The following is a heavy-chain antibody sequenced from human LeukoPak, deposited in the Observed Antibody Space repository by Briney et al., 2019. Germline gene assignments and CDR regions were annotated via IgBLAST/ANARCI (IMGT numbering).Heavy chain of an antibody. CDR1: GYTFTGYY. CDR3: ARGSQFRSFDY. J-gene: IGHJ4*03. Sequence: SVKVSCKASGYTFTGYYMHWVRQAPGQGLEWMGWINPSSGGTNYAQKFQGWVTMTRDTSISTAYMELSRLRSDDTAVYYCARGSQFRSFDYWGQGTMVTVSS. D-gene: IGHD2-21*01. CDR2: INPSSGGT. V-gene: IGHV1-2*04.